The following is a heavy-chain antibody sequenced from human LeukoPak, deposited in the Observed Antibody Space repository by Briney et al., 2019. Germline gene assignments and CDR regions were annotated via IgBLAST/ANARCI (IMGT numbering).Heavy chain of an antibody. J-gene: IGHJ4*02. CDR2: FYHSGST. CDR3: ARLFYWSGYYTGY. CDR1: GDSISSGYY. V-gene: IGHV4-38-2*02. Sequence: SETLSLTCTVSGDSISSGYYWGWIRQPPGMGLEWIGSFYHSGSTYYNPSLKSRVAISVDTSQNQFSLRLSSVTAADTAVYYCARLFYWSGYYTGYWGQGTLVTVSS. D-gene: IGHD3-3*01.